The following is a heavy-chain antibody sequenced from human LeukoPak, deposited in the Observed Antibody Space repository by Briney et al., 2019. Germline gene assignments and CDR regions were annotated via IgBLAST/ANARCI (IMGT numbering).Heavy chain of an antibody. Sequence: GSLRLSCAASGFTVSSNYMSWVRQAPGKGLEWVSVIYSGGSTYYADSVKGRFTISRDNSKNTLYLQMNSLRAEDTAVYYCAGGSGWYKTPNYFDYWGQGTLVTVSS. CDR2: IYSGGST. J-gene: IGHJ4*02. CDR1: GFTVSSNY. CDR3: AGGSGWYKTPNYFDY. V-gene: IGHV3-53*01. D-gene: IGHD6-19*01.